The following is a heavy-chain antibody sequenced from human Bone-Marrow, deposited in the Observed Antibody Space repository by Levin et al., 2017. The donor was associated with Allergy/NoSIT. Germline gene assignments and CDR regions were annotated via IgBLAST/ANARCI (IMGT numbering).Heavy chain of an antibody. CDR2: IWDDGSNQ. CDR3: ARDAFGSGSCQMQH. CDR1: GFTFSTHG. D-gene: IGHD3-10*01. Sequence: PGGSLRLSCAASGFTFSTHGMHWVRQAPGKGLEWVAVIWDDGSNQLYADAVKGRFTISRDNSRNTVFLQMNSLRAEDTAVYFCARDAFGSGSCQMQHWGQGTLVTVSS. J-gene: IGHJ1*01. V-gene: IGHV3-33*01.